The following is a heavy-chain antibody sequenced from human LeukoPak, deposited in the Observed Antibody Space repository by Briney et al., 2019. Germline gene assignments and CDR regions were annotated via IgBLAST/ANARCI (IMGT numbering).Heavy chain of an antibody. V-gene: IGHV3-21*01. J-gene: IGHJ3*02. CDR1: GFTFSSYA. CDR3: AKGMYSSSFTDAFDI. CDR2: ISSSSSYI. D-gene: IGHD6-6*01. Sequence: GGSLRLSCAASGFTFSSYAMSWVRQAPGKGLEWVSSISSSSSYIYYADSVKGRFTISRDNAKNSLYLQMNSLRAEDTAVYYCAKGMYSSSFTDAFDIWGQGTMVTVSS.